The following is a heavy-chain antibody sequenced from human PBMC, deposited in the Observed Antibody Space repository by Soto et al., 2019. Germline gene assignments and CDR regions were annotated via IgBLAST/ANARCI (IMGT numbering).Heavy chain of an antibody. CDR3: GRVPLDGNYANGVDV. J-gene: IGHJ6*02. Sequence: GGSLRLSCAASGFNFNTYWMSWVRQAPGKGLEWVANTDTDGSRKNYVDSVKGRFIISRDNAKNSLFLQMNSLRADDTAVYYCGRVPLDGNYANGVDVWGQGTTVTVSS. D-gene: IGHD1-7*01. V-gene: IGHV3-7*03. CDR1: GFNFNTYW. CDR2: TDTDGSRK.